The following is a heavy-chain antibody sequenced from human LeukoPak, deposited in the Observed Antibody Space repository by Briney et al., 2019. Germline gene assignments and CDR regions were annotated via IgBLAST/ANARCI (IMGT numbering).Heavy chain of an antibody. Sequence: GESLKIPCKGSGYSFTSYWIGWVRQMPGKGLEWMGIIYPGDSDTRYSPSFQGQVTISADKSISTAYLQWSSLKASDTAMYYCARRGIAAAGVDYFDYWGQGTLVTVSS. V-gene: IGHV5-51*01. CDR1: GYSFTSYW. D-gene: IGHD6-13*01. J-gene: IGHJ4*02. CDR3: ARRGIAAAGVDYFDY. CDR2: IYPGDSDT.